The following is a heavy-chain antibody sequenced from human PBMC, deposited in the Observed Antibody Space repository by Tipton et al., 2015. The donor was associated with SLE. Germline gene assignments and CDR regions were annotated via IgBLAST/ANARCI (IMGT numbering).Heavy chain of an antibody. CDR3: ASEHSGWLDY. V-gene: IGHV4-39*07. D-gene: IGHD6-19*01. Sequence: TLSLTCTVSGGSISSHYWGWIRQPPGKGLEWIGSIYYSGSTYYNPSLKSRVTISVDTSKNQFSLKLSSVTAADTAVYYCASEHSGWLDYWGQGTLVTVSS. J-gene: IGHJ4*02. CDR1: GGSISSHY. CDR2: IYYSGST.